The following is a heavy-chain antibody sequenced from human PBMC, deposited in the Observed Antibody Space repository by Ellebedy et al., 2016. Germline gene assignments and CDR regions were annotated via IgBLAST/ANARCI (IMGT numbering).Heavy chain of an antibody. Sequence: SETLSLXXPVSGGSISSDYWNWIRQPPGKGLEWIGYIYYSGTTNYNPSLKSRVTISADTSKNQFSLKLSSVAAADTAVYYCARGGGVVVGAMVYWGQGTLVTVSS. J-gene: IGHJ4*02. CDR1: GGSISSDY. D-gene: IGHD2-15*01. V-gene: IGHV4-59*01. CDR2: IYYSGTT. CDR3: ARGGGVVVGAMVY.